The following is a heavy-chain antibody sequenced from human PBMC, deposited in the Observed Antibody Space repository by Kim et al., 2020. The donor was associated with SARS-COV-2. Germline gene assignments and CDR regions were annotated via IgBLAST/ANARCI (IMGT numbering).Heavy chain of an antibody. V-gene: IGHV3-9*01. D-gene: IGHD6-13*01. CDR3: AKDNTLGQQLPRGAFDI. J-gene: IGHJ3*02. Sequence: GGSLRLSCAASGFTFDDYAMHWVRQAPGKGLEWVSGISWNSGSIGYADSVKGRFTISRDNAKNSLYLQMNSLRAEDTALYYCAKDNTLGQQLPRGAFDIWGQGTMVTVSS. CDR2: ISWNSGSI. CDR1: GFTFDDYA.